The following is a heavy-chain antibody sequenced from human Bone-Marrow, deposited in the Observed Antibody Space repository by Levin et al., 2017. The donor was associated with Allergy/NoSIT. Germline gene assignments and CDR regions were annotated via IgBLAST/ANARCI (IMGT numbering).Heavy chain of an antibody. J-gene: IGHJ6*02. CDR1: GFTFNQYA. D-gene: IGHD1-26*01. V-gene: IGHV3-23*01. CDR2: ISDSGGNT. Sequence: PGGSLRLSCAASGFTFNQYAMSWVRQAPGKGLEWVSGISDSGGNTYYADSVKGRFTISRDNSKNTLYLQMSSLRADDTAVYYCVKDRGSKPYYAMDVWGQGTTVTVSS. CDR3: VKDRGSKPYYAMDV.